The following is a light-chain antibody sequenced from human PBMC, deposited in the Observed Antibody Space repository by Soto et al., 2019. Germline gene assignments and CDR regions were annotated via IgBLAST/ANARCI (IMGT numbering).Light chain of an antibody. CDR3: QQRDNGIT. V-gene: IGKV3-11*01. J-gene: IGKJ5*01. Sequence: EIVLTQSPATLSLSPGERATLSCRASQSVSSSLAWYQQKPGQAPRLLIYDASNRATGIPARFSGSGSGTDFTLTISSLESEDFVVYYCQQRDNGITFGHGTRLEIK. CDR2: DAS. CDR1: QSVSSS.